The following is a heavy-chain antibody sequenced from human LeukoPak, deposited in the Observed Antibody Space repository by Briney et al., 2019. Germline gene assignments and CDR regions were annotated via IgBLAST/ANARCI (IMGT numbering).Heavy chain of an antibody. V-gene: IGHV3-30*02. D-gene: IGHD5-18*01. CDR1: GFTFSSYG. J-gene: IGHJ4*02. CDR2: IWYDGSNK. Sequence: GGSLRLSCAASGFTFSSYGMHWVRQAPGKGLEWVAVIWYDGSNKYYADSVKGRFTISRDNSKNRLYLQMNSLRAEDTAVYYCAKQGTAMVRAYFDYWGQGTLVTVSS. CDR3: AKQGTAMVRAYFDY.